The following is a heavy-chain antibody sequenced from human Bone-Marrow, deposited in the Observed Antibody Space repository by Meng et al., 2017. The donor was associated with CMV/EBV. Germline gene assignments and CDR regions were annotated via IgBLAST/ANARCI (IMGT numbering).Heavy chain of an antibody. CDR1: GGPISSTSFY. Sequence: LRLSCTVSGGPISSTSFYWGWIRQPPGKGLEWIGSIYYSGSTYYNPSLKSRVTISVDTSKNQFSLKLSSVTAADTAVYYCARQRGEYCSSTSCPEDPYYYYYGMDVWGQGTTVTVSS. V-gene: IGHV4-39*01. CDR2: IYYSGST. D-gene: IGHD2-2*01. CDR3: ARQRGEYCSSTSCPEDPYYYYYGMDV. J-gene: IGHJ6*02.